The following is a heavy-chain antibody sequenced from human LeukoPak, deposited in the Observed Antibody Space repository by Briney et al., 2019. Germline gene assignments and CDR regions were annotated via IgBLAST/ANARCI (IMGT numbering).Heavy chain of an antibody. Sequence: GSSVKVSCKASGGTFSSYAISWVRQAPGQGLEWMGGIIPIFGTANYAQKFQGRVTITTDESTSTAYMELSSLRSEDTAVYYCAREGRYQLRVAPLDYWGQGTLVTVSS. D-gene: IGHD2-2*01. J-gene: IGHJ4*02. CDR3: AREGRYQLRVAPLDY. CDR1: GGTFSSYA. CDR2: IIPIFGTA. V-gene: IGHV1-69*05.